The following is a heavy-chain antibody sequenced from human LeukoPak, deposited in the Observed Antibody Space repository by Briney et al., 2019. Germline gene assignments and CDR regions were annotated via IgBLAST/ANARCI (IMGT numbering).Heavy chain of an antibody. J-gene: IGHJ4*02. D-gene: IGHD2-21*02. CDR3: AKSYCGGDCRDY. CDR2: IRYDGSNK. Sequence: GGSLRLSCAASGFTFSSYGMHWVRQAPGKGLEWVAFIRYDGSNKYYADSVKGRFTISRDNSKNTLCLQMNSLRAEDTAVYYCAKSYCGGDCRDYWGQGTLVTVSS. CDR1: GFTFSSYG. V-gene: IGHV3-30*02.